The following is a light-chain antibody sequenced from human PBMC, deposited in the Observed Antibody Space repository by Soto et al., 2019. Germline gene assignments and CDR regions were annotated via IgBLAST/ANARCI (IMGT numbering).Light chain of an antibody. CDR3: QQYYSIPPHT. V-gene: IGKV4-1*01. CDR2: WAS. Sequence: DIVMTQSPDSLAVSLGERATINCKSSQSVLHTPNNENYLAWYQLKAGQPPKLLIYWASTRESGVPDRFSGSESGTDFTLTISSLQAEDVAVYYCQQYYSIPPHTFGQGTRVEIK. CDR1: QSVLHTPNNENY. J-gene: IGKJ2*01.